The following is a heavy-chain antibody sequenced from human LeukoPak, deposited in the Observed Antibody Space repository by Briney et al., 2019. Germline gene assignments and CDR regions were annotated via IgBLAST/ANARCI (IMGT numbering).Heavy chain of an antibody. J-gene: IGHJ3*02. CDR2: ISGSGGST. V-gene: IGHV3-23*01. D-gene: IGHD3-22*01. CDR3: AKSPGTMIVPPEFAFDI. Sequence: GGSLRLSCAASGFTLSSYAMSWVRQAPGKGLEWVSAISGSGGSTYYADSVKGRFTISRDNSKNTLYLQMNSLRAEDTAVYYCAKSPGTMIVPPEFAFDIWGQGTMVTVSS. CDR1: GFTLSSYA.